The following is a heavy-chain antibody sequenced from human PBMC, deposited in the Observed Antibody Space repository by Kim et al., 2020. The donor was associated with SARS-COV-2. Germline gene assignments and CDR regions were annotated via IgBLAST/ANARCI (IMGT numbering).Heavy chain of an antibody. V-gene: IGHV3-23*01. D-gene: IGHD2-8*01. CDR3: AKEYCTNGVCYPDY. J-gene: IGHJ4*02. Sequence: YPASVKGRFIISRDNSINTLYLQMKSLSADGTAVYCCAKEYCTNGVCYPDYWGQGTLVTVSS.